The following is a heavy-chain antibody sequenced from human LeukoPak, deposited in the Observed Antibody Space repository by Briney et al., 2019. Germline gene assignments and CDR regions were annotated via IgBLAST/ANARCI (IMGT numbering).Heavy chain of an antibody. CDR1: GFTFSSYS. CDR3: ARDYGDGAFDI. V-gene: IGHV3-21*01. D-gene: IGHD4-17*01. CDR2: ISGSNSSI. J-gene: IGHJ3*02. Sequence: GGSLRLSCAASGFTFSSYSMDWVRQAPGKGLEWVSSISGSNSSIYYADSVKGRFTISRDNAKNSLYLQMNSLRAEDTAVYYCARDYGDGAFDIWGQGTMVTVSS.